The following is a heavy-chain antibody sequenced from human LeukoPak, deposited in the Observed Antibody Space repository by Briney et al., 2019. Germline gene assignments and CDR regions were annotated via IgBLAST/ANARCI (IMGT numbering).Heavy chain of an antibody. CDR1: GYTFTSYG. D-gene: IGHD3-3*01. CDR2: ISAYNGNT. V-gene: IGHV1-18*01. Sequence: ASVKVSCKASGYTFTSYGISWVRQAPGQGLEWMGWISAYNGNTNYAQKLQGRVTMTTDTSTSTAYMELSSLRSEDTAVYYCAGESGGLWSGYQIDYWGQGTLVTVSS. J-gene: IGHJ4*02. CDR3: AGESGGLWSGYQIDY.